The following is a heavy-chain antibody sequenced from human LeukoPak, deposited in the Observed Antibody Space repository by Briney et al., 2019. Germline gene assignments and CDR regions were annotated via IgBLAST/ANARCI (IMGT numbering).Heavy chain of an antibody. CDR2: IYHSGST. CDR3: ASTVLGDYVWGSYRYTTLFDY. V-gene: IGHV4-4*02. Sequence: SGTLSLTCAVSGGSISSSNWWSWVRQPPGKGLEWIGEIYHSGSTNYNPSLKSRVTISVDKSKNQFSLKLSSVTAAGTAVYYCASTVLGDYVWGSYRYTTLFDYWGQGTLVTVSS. J-gene: IGHJ4*02. CDR1: GGSISSSNW. D-gene: IGHD3-16*02.